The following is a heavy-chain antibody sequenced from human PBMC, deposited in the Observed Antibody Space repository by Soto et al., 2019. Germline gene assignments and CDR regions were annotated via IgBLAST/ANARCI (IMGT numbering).Heavy chain of an antibody. J-gene: IGHJ5*01. CDR2: ISAYDGKT. CDR3: ARDPNEFWTSYWFDS. D-gene: IGHD1-1*01. Sequence: QVQLVQSGAEVRKPGASVKVSCKTSGYPFNIYGMNWVRQAPGQGLEMMGWISAYDGKTTYAEKFQDRVTMTTDTSTSTAYMELRSLRPDDTAIYYCARDPNEFWTSYWFDSWGQGTLVSVSS. V-gene: IGHV1-18*01. CDR1: GYPFNIYG.